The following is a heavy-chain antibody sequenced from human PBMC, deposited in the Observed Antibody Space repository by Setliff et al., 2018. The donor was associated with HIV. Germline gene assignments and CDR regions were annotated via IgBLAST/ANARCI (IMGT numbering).Heavy chain of an antibody. CDR2: IYASGSA. V-gene: IGHV4-61*09. CDR3: ARDRFGVPGDS. CDR1: GDFMFRPNYY. Sequence: SDTLSLTCTVSGDFMFRPNYYLSWIRQPAGRGLEWLGHIYASGSANLHPFFRSRVTISDDTSKNQFSLTLASVTVADTAVYYCARDRFGVPGDSWGQGMLVTVSS. D-gene: IGHD3-16*01. J-gene: IGHJ4*02.